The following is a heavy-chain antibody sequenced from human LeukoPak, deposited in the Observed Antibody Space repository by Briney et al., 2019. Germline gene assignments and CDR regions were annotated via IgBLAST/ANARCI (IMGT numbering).Heavy chain of an antibody. CDR2: IYSGGST. D-gene: IGHD3-10*01. CDR3: ARLAPYYYGSGSYKILDY. J-gene: IGHJ4*02. Sequence: PGGSLRLSCAASGFTVSSNYMSWVRQAPGKGLEWVSVIYSGGSTYYADSVKGRFTISRDNSKSTLYIQMNSLRAEDTAVYYCARLAPYYYGSGSYKILDYWGQGTLVTVSS. V-gene: IGHV3-53*01. CDR1: GFTVSSNY.